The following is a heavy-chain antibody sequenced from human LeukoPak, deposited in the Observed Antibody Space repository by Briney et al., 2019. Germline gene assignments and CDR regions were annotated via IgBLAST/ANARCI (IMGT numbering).Heavy chain of an antibody. D-gene: IGHD6-6*01. J-gene: IGHJ4*02. Sequence: GGSLRLSCAASGFIFDDYAMHWVRQAPGKGLEWVSGISWNSGSIGYADSVEGRFTISRDNAKNSLYPQMNSLRAEDMAFYYCAKSDSSSSFGIDYWGQGTLVTVSS. CDR2: ISWNSGSI. CDR3: AKSDSSSSFGIDY. CDR1: GFIFDDYA. V-gene: IGHV3-9*03.